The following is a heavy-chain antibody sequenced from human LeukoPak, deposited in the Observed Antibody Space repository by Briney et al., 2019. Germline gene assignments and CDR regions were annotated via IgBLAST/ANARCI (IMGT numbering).Heavy chain of an antibody. CDR3: VKEQSSGYYRVADF. CDR1: GFTFGTSG. J-gene: IGHJ4*02. CDR2: LSYDGTTR. V-gene: IGHV3-30*18. D-gene: IGHD6-19*01. Sequence: GGSLRLSCTTSGFTFGTSGMHWVRQAPGKGLEWAGVLSYDGTTRHYADSVKGRFTISGDNSKSTLYLQMNSLRVEDTALYYCVKEQSSGYYRVADFWGQGTLVTASS.